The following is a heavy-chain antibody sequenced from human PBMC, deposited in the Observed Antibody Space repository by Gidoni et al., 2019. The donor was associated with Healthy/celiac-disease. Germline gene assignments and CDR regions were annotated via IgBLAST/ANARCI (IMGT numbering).Heavy chain of an antibody. J-gene: IGHJ4*02. V-gene: IGHV4-61*01. CDR3: ARGDWNTDY. CDR1: GGSVSSGSYY. CDR2: IYYSGST. D-gene: IGHD1-1*01. Sequence: QVQLQESGPGLVTHSETMSLTCTVSGGSVSSGSYYWSWIRQPPGKGLEWIGYIYYSGSTNFNPSLKSRVTISVDTSKNQFSLKLSSVTAADTAVYYCARGDWNTDYWGQGTLVTVSS.